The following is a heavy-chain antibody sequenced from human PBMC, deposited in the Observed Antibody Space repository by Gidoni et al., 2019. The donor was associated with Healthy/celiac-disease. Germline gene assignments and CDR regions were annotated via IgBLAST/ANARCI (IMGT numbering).Heavy chain of an antibody. J-gene: IGHJ5*02. CDR1: GGSISSGGYS. CDR3: ARAPMVRGVIIRVGWFDP. CDR2: IYHSGST. V-gene: IGHV4-30-2*01. D-gene: IGHD3-10*01. Sequence: QLQLQESGSGLVKPSQTLSLTCAVSGGSISSGGYSWSWIRQPPGKGLEWIGYIYHSGSTYYNPSLKSRVTISVDRSKNQFSLKLSSVTAADTAVYYCARAPMVRGVIIRVGWFDPWGQGTLVTVSS.